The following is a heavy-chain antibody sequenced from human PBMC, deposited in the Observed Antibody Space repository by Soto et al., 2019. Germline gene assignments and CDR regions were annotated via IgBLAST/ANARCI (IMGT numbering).Heavy chain of an antibody. CDR2: ISSRSSTI. V-gene: IGHV3-21*01. CDR3: ARDPGSGSYFEAFDI. D-gene: IGHD1-26*01. Sequence: EVQLVESGGGLVKPGGSLRLSCAASGFTFSSYSMNWVRQAPGKGLEWVSSISSRSSTIYYADSVKGRFTISRDNAKNSLYLQMNSLRDEDTAVYYCARDPGSGSYFEAFDIWGQGTMVTVSS. J-gene: IGHJ3*02. CDR1: GFTFSSYS.